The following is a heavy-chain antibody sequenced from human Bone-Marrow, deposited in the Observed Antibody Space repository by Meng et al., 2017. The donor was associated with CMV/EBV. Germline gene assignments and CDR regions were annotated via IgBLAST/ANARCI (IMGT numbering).Heavy chain of an antibody. CDR2: ISAYNDNT. J-gene: IGHJ4*02. D-gene: IGHD3-9*01. V-gene: IGHV1-18*01. Sequence: ASVKVSCKASGYTFTSYGISWVRQAPGQGLEWMGWISAYNDNTNYAQKLQGRVTMTTDTSTSTAYMELRSLRSDDTAVYYCARDGDNYDILTGYMDYWGQGTLVTVSS. CDR3: ARDGDNYDILTGYMDY. CDR1: GYTFTSYG.